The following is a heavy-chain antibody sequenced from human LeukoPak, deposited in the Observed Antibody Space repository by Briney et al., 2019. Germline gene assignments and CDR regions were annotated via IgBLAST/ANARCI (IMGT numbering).Heavy chain of an antibody. CDR1: GFTFSSYG. D-gene: IGHD6-13*01. J-gene: IGHJ4*02. Sequence: GGSLRLSCAASGFTFSSYGMQWVRQAPGKGLEWVAVISYDGSNKYYADSVKGRFTISRDNSKNTLYLQMNSLRAEDTAVYYCAKGYSSSWRYFDYWGQGTLVTVSS. CDR3: AKGYSSSWRYFDY. V-gene: IGHV3-30*18. CDR2: ISYDGSNK.